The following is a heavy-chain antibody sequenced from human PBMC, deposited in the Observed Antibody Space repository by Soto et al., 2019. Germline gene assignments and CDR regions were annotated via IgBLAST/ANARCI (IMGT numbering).Heavy chain of an antibody. Sequence: QVTLKESGPVLVNPTETLTLTCTVSGFSLSNARMGVSWIRQPPGKALEWLAHIFSNDEKSYSTSLKSRLTISKDTSKSQVVLTMTNMDPVDTATYYCARIADDSSGYYYEPDAFDIWGQGTMVTVSS. CDR3: ARIADDSSGYYYEPDAFDI. J-gene: IGHJ3*02. CDR2: IFSNDEK. CDR1: GFSLSNARMG. V-gene: IGHV2-26*01. D-gene: IGHD3-22*01.